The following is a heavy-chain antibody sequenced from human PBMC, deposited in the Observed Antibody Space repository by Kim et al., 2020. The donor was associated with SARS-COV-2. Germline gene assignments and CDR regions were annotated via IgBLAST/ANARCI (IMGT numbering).Heavy chain of an antibody. V-gene: IGHV3-21*01. J-gene: IGHJ4*02. D-gene: IGHD3-16*01. CDR3: AVIGGGQFDY. CDR2: IAASSNYI. CDR1: GFAFKNYM. Sequence: GGSLRPSCVASGFAFKNYMINWVRQAPGKGLEWVASIAASSNYIHYADSVKGRFTISRDNAENSLYLQMYGLRGEDTAVYYCAVIGGGQFDYWGQGALVT.